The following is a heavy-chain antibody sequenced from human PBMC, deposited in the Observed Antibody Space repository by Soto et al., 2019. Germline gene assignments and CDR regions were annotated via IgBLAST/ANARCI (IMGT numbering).Heavy chain of an antibody. J-gene: IGHJ6*02. CDR1: GFTFSSYG. V-gene: IGHV3-33*08. CDR3: ARDQDDPRYYYYYGMDV. D-gene: IGHD1-1*01. Sequence: GGSLRLSCGASGFTFSSYGMHWVRQAPGKGLEWVAVIWYDGSNKYYADSVKGRFTISRDNSKNTLYLQMNSLRAEDTAVYYCARDQDDPRYYYYYGMDVWGQGTTVTVSS. CDR2: IWYDGSNK.